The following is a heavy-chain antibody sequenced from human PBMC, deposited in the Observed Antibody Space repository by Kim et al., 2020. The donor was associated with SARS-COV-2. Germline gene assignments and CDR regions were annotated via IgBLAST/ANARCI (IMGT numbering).Heavy chain of an antibody. D-gene: IGHD3-16*02. CDR1: GGSISSSSYY. Sequence: SETLSLTCTVSGGSISSSSYYWGWIRQPPGKGLEWIGSIYSTGSTYYDPSLKSRVTLSVDTSKNQFSLKLSSVTAAYTAVYYCARVATYYDYVWGSYRSALFDYWGEGSLFTVSS. J-gene: IGHJ4*02. CDR3: ARVATYYDYVWGSYRSALFDY. CDR2: IYSTGST. V-gene: IGHV4-39*07.